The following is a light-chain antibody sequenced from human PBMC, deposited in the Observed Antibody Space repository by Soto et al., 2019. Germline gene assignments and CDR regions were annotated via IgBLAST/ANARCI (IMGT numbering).Light chain of an antibody. Sequence: AIRMTQSPSSFSASTGDRVTITCRASQDISTYLAWYQQKAGKAPKLLIYAASTLQTGVPSRFSGSGSGTDFTLTISYLQSEDFATYYCQQYYSYPRTFGQGTKVEIK. J-gene: IGKJ1*01. V-gene: IGKV1-8*01. CDR2: AAS. CDR3: QQYYSYPRT. CDR1: QDISTY.